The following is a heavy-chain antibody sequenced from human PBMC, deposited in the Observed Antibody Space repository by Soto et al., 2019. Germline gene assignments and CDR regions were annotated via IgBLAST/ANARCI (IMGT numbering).Heavy chain of an antibody. V-gene: IGHV3-30*18. J-gene: IGHJ4*02. Sequence: PGGSLRLSCAASGFTFSSYGMHWVRQAPGKGLEWVAVISYDGSNRYYADSVKGRFTISRDNSKHTLYLQMNSLRAEDTAVYYCAKDPPLDTAMVQGCWGQGTLVTVSS. CDR3: AKDPPLDTAMVQGC. CDR2: ISYDGSNR. D-gene: IGHD5-18*01. CDR1: GFTFSSYG.